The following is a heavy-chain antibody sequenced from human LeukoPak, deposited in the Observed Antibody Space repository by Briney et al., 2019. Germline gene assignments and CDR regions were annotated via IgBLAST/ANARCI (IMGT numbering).Heavy chain of an antibody. V-gene: IGHV1-18*01. Sequence: GASVKVSCKASGYTFTSYGISWVRQAPGQGLEWMGWISAYNGNTNYAQKLQGRVTMTTDTSTSTAYMELRSLRSDDTAVYYCARAVVYYYGSGSAPDYYYYMDVWGKGTTVTISS. CDR3: ARAVVYYYGSGSAPDYYYYMDV. J-gene: IGHJ6*03. CDR2: ISAYNGNT. CDR1: GYTFTSYG. D-gene: IGHD3-10*01.